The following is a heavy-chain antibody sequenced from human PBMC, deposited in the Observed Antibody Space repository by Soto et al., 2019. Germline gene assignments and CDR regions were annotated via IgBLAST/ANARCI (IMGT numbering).Heavy chain of an antibody. CDR3: ARDRGYYGSGKEDWFDP. V-gene: IGHV1-18*01. CDR2: ISAYNGNT. CDR1: GYTFTSYG. D-gene: IGHD3-10*01. J-gene: IGHJ5*02. Sequence: ASVKVSCKASGYTFTSYGISWVRQAPGQGLEWMGWISAYNGNTNYAQKLQGRVTMTTDTSTSTAYMELRSLRSDDTAVYYCARDRGYYGSGKEDWFDPWGQGTLVTAPQ.